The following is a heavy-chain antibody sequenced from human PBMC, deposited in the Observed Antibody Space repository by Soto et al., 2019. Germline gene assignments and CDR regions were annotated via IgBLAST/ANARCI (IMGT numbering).Heavy chain of an antibody. Sequence: SVTLSLTCAVSGGSISSGGYSWSWIRQPPGKGLEWIGYIYHSGSTYYNPSLKSRVTISVDRSKNQFSLKLSSVTAADTAVYYCARVHSSRWSGSFRFDPWGQGTLVTVSS. D-gene: IGHD6-13*01. CDR1: GGSISSGGYS. CDR2: IYHSGST. CDR3: ARVHSSRWSGSFRFDP. V-gene: IGHV4-30-2*01. J-gene: IGHJ5*02.